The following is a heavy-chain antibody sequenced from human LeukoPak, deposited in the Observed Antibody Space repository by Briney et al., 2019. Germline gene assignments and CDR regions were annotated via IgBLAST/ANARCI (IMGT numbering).Heavy chain of an antibody. CDR1: GFTFSSYS. J-gene: IGHJ3*02. CDR3: AGQPLRITMARGPSGGSALDI. V-gene: IGHV3-21*01. D-gene: IGHD3-10*01. Sequence: GGSLRLSCAASGFTFSSYSMNWVRQAPGKGLEWVSSISSSSSYIYYADSVKGRFTISRDNAKNSLYLQMNSLRAEDTAVYYCAGQPLRITMARGPSGGSALDIWGQGTMVSVSS. CDR2: ISSSSSYI.